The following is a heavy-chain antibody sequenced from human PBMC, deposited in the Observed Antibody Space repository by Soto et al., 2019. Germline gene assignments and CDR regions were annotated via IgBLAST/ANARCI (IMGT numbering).Heavy chain of an antibody. Sequence: PSETLSLTCTVSGGSISSYYWSWIRQPPGKGLEWIGYIYYSGSTNYNPSLKSRVTISVDTSKNQFSLKLSSVTAADTAVYYYATAPPGTNLIRGVIEYWGQGTLVTVSS. CDR1: GGSISSYY. J-gene: IGHJ4*02. D-gene: IGHD3-10*01. CDR3: ATAPPGTNLIRGVIEY. V-gene: IGHV4-59*01. CDR2: IYYSGST.